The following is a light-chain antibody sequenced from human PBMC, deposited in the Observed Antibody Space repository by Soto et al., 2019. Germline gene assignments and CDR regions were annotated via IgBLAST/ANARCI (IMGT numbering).Light chain of an antibody. J-gene: IGKJ1*01. CDR2: GAS. V-gene: IGKV3-20*01. CDR3: QKYNNRPS. Sequence: IVFAWLTSSLCLSHVAGATLSCRARPSVTNFLAWYQQTPGQAPRLLIYGASNRATGIPDRFSGSGSGTDFTLTISRLEPEDFAVYYCQKYNNRPSFGQGTKVDIK. CDR1: PSVTNF.